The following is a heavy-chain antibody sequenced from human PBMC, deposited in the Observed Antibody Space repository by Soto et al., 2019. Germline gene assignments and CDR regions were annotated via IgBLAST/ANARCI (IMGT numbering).Heavy chain of an antibody. CDR1: GGSISSSSYY. V-gene: IGHV4-39*01. Sequence: QLQLQESGPGLVKPSDTLSLTCTVSGGSISSSSYYWGWIRQPPGKGLEWIGSIYYSGSTYYNPSLKSRVTISVDTSKNQFSLKLSSVTAADTAVYYCARQGFGVVISGKWGQGTLVTVSS. CDR3: ARQGFGVVISGK. D-gene: IGHD3-3*01. CDR2: IYYSGST. J-gene: IGHJ4*02.